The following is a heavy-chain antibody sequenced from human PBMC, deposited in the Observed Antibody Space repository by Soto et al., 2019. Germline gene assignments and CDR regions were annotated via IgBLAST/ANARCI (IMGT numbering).Heavy chain of an antibody. CDR2: INAYNGNT. CDR1: GYTFTSYG. D-gene: IGHD5-18*01. V-gene: IGHV1-18*01. CDR3: ARGYSYGYYYYYMDV. Sequence: ASVKVSCKASGYTFTSYGISWVRHAPGQGLEWMGWINAYNGNTNYAQKLQGRVTMTTDTSTSTAYMELRSLRSDDTAVYYCARGYSYGYYYYYMDVWGKGTTVTVSS. J-gene: IGHJ6*03.